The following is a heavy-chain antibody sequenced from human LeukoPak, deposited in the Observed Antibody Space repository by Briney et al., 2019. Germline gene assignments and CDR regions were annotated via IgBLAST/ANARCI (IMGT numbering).Heavy chain of an antibody. CDR1: GGFISSYY. J-gene: IGHJ4*02. V-gene: IGHV4-4*07. Sequence: PSETLSLTCTVSGGFISSYYWSWIRQPAGKGLEWIGRIYTSGSTNYNPSLKSRVTISVDKSKNQFSLKLSSVTAADTAVYYCARAGTSIAVAGIFDYWGQGTLVTVSS. CDR3: ARAGTSIAVAGIFDY. CDR2: IYTSGST. D-gene: IGHD6-19*01.